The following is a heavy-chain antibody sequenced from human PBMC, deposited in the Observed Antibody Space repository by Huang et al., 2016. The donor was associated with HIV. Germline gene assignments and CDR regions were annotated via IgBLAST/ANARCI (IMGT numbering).Heavy chain of an antibody. D-gene: IGHD4-17*01. CDR2: MNPNTGNT. CDR3: ARSAYGDLDY. CDR1: GYTFTNYD. V-gene: IGHV1-8*02. J-gene: IGHJ4*02. Sequence: QVHLVQSGAEVKKPGASVKVSCKASGYTFTNYDINWVRQAPGRGLEWMGWMNPNTGNTGFAQSFQGRVTMTRKTSINTAYMERTSLTSEDTAVYYCARSAYGDLDYWGLGTLVIVSS.